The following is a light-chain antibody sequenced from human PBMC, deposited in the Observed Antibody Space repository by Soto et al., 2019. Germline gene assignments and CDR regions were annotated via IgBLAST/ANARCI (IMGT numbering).Light chain of an antibody. CDR1: SSNIGAGYD. V-gene: IGLV1-40*01. CDR2: GNN. Sequence: QSVLTQPPSVSGAPGQRVTISCTGSSSNIGAGYDVHWYQQLPGTAPKLLIYGNNNRPSGVPERFSGSKSGTSASLAITGLQAEDEADYYCQSYDSSLSGPAFGGGTKLTVL. CDR3: QSYDSSLSGPA. J-gene: IGLJ2*01.